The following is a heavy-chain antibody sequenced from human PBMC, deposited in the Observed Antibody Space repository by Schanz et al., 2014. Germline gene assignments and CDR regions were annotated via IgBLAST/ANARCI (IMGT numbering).Heavy chain of an antibody. J-gene: IGHJ6*03. Sequence: EVQLVESGGGLVQPGGSLRLSCAASGFTFISYAMSWVRQAPGKGLEWVSAISGSGGSTYYADSVKGRFTISRDNSKNTLYLQMKSLRAEDTAVYYCARVKYCTITRCYRTETEGIYYMDVWGKGTTVTVSS. CDR2: ISGSGGST. V-gene: IGHV3-23*04. CDR3: ARVKYCTITRCYRTETEGIYYMDV. D-gene: IGHD2-2*01. CDR1: GFTFISYA.